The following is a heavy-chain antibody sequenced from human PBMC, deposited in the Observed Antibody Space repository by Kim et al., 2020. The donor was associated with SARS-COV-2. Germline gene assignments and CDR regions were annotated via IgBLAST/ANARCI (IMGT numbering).Heavy chain of an antibody. CDR3: ARGGQQPQKGRFDP. Sequence: SQKFQGIVTITRDTSASTAYMELSSLRSEDTAVYYCARGGQQPQKGRFDPWGQGTLVTVSS. V-gene: IGHV1-3*01. J-gene: IGHJ5*02. D-gene: IGHD6-13*01.